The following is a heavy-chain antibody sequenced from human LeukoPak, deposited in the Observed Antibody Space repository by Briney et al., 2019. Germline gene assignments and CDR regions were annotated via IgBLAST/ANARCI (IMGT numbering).Heavy chain of an antibody. V-gene: IGHV3-23*01. Sequence: GGSLRLSCAASGFTFNNYAMSWVRQAPGKGLEWVSAISGSGGSTYYTDSVTGRFTISRDNSKNTLYLQMNSLRAEDTALYYCASLDYFDSSDYGDYWGQGALVTVSS. CDR3: ASLDYFDSSDYGDY. D-gene: IGHD3-22*01. J-gene: IGHJ4*02. CDR2: ISGSGGST. CDR1: GFTFNNYA.